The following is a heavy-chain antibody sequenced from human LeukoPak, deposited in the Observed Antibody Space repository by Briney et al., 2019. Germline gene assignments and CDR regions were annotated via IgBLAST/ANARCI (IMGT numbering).Heavy chain of an antibody. CDR3: ARARTGDSDY. J-gene: IGHJ4*02. D-gene: IGHD7-27*01. CDR2: INPGGGST. V-gene: IGHV1-46*01. CDR1: GYTFINYY. Sequence: ASVKVSCKASGYTFINYYIHWVRQAPGQGLEWMGLINPGGGSTTYSQKFQGRVTMTRDTSTNTVYMELNSLRSEDTALYYCARARTGDSDYWGQGTLVTVSP.